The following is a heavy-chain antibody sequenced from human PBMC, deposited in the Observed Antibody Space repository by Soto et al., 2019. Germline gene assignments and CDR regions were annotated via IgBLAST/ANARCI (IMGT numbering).Heavy chain of an antibody. CDR2: INNGGTT. D-gene: IGHD3-10*01. V-gene: IGHV4-4*07. CDR1: GGSISSYY. Sequence: SETLTLTCTVSGGSISSYYWSWIRQSAGKGLEWIGRINNGGTTQDNTSLESRVTMSAETSNNEFSLRLNSVTAADTVVYYCARDGSDSYGLDVWGQGTTVTVSS. CDR3: ARDGSDSYGLDV. J-gene: IGHJ6*02.